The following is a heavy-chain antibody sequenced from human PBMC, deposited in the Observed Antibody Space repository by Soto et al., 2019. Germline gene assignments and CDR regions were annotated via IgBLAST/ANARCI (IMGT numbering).Heavy chain of an antibody. D-gene: IGHD2-2*01. CDR3: ARDGCSSTSCSIPDYFYYYGMDV. CDR2: INPNSGGT. CDR1: GYTFTGYY. Sequence: ASVKVSCKASGYTFTGYYMHWVRQAPGQGLEWMGWINPNSGGTNYAQKFQGWVTMTRDTSISTAYMELSRLRSDDTAVYYCARDGCSSTSCSIPDYFYYYGMDVWGQGTTVTVSS. V-gene: IGHV1-2*04. J-gene: IGHJ6*02.